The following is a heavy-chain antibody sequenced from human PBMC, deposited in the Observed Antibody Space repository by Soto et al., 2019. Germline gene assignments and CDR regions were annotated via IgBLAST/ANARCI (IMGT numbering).Heavy chain of an antibody. CDR1: GGTFSSYT. D-gene: IGHD6-13*01. Sequence: ASVKVSCKASGGTFSSYTISWVRQAPGQGLGWMGRIIPILGIANYAQKFQGRVTITADKSTSTAYMELSSLRSEDTAVYYCASPRLDSSSWYYWGQGTLVTVSS. CDR2: IIPILGIA. V-gene: IGHV1-69*02. CDR3: ASPRLDSSSWYY. J-gene: IGHJ4*02.